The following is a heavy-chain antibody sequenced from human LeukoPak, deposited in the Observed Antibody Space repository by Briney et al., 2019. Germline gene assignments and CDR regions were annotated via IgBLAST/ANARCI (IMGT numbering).Heavy chain of an antibody. Sequence: ASVKVSCKTSGYTFTSYDINWVRQATGQGLEWMGWMNPNSGNTGYAQKFQGRVTMTRNTSISTAYMELSSLRSEDPAEYYWSRGPAWNGHYYYLDGLGKGTTVTVSS. V-gene: IGHV1-8*01. D-gene: IGHD1-1*01. J-gene: IGHJ6*03. CDR3: SRGPAWNGHYYYLDG. CDR2: MNPNSGNT. CDR1: GYTFTSYD.